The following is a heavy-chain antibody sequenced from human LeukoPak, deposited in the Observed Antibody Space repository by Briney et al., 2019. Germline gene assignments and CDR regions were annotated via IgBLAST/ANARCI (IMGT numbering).Heavy chain of an antibody. CDR3: ARDPSNSGYDYLYYFDY. V-gene: IGHV4-4*02. CDR1: GGSISSNNW. D-gene: IGHD5-12*01. J-gene: IGHJ4*02. Sequence: SETLSLTCAVSGGSISSNNWWSWVRQPPGKGLEWIGEIYHHGATNYNPSLKGRVTLSVDKSKNQFSLELSSVTAADTAVYYCARDPSNSGYDYLYYFDYWGQGTLVTVSS. CDR2: IYHHGAT.